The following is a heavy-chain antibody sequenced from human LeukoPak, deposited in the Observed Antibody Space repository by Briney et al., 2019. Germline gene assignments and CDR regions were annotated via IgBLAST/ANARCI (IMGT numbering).Heavy chain of an antibody. V-gene: IGHV1-69*06. J-gene: IGHJ4*02. CDR3: ATERIAVAGDPFDY. Sequence: ASVKVSCKASGGTFSSYAISWVRQAPGQGLEWMGGIIPIFGTANYAQKFQGRVTITADKSTSTAYMELSSLRSEDTAVYYCATERIAVAGDPFDYWGQGTLVTVSS. CDR1: GGTFSSYA. D-gene: IGHD6-19*01. CDR2: IIPIFGTA.